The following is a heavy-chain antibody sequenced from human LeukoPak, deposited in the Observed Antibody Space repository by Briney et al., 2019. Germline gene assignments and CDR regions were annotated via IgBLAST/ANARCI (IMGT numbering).Heavy chain of an antibody. Sequence: KSSQTLSLTCAISGDSVSSNSAAWNWIRQSPSRGLEWLGRTYYRSKWYNDYALSVKSRVSINPDTSKNQFSLPLNSVTPEDTAVYYCARGGSLVAAYYYYYGMDVWGQGTTVTVSS. V-gene: IGHV6-1*01. J-gene: IGHJ6*02. CDR2: TYYRSKWYN. CDR1: GDSVSSNSAA. D-gene: IGHD3-16*01. CDR3: ARGGSLVAAYYYYYGMDV.